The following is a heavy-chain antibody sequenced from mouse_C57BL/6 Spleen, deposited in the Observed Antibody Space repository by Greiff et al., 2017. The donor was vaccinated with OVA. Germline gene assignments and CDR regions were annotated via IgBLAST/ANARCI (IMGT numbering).Heavy chain of an antibody. CDR3: ARGSNYGWYFDV. J-gene: IGHJ1*03. CDR2: ISYDGSN. CDR1: GYSITSGYY. D-gene: IGHD2-5*01. V-gene: IGHV3-6*01. Sequence: EVKLVESGPGLVKPSQSLSLTCSVTGYSITSGYYWNWIRQFPGNKLEWMGYISYDGSNNYNPSLKNRISITRDTSKNQFFLKLNSVTTEDTATYYCARGSNYGWYFDVWGTGTTVTVSS.